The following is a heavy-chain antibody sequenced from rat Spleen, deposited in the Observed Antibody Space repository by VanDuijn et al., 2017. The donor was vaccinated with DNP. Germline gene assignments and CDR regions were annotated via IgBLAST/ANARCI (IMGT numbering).Heavy chain of an antibody. V-gene: IGHV5-31*01. CDR2: ISSSGGST. D-gene: IGHD1-6*01. CDR1: GFTLSNYW. Sequence: EVQLVESGGDLVQPGRSLKLSCVASGFTLSNYWMFWIRQAPGEGLEWVASISSSGGSTYYPDSVKGRFTISRDNAKNTLYLQVNSLRSEDMATYYCVRPTTGAFAYWGQGTLVTVSS. J-gene: IGHJ3*01. CDR3: VRPTTGAFAY.